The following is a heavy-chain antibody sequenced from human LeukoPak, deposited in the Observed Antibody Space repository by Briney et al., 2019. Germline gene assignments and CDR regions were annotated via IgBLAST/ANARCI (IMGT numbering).Heavy chain of an antibody. J-gene: IGHJ4*02. CDR2: MNTNTGNP. CDR1: GYTLTALS. V-gene: IGHV7-4-1*02. Sequence: ASVKVSCKVSGYTLTALSMHWVRQAPGQGLEWMGWMNTNTGNPTYAQGFTGRFVFSLDTSVSTAYLQISSLKTEDTAVYYCAVLSYDSSGYYYPFDYWGQGTLVTVSS. CDR3: AVLSYDSSGYYYPFDY. D-gene: IGHD3-22*01.